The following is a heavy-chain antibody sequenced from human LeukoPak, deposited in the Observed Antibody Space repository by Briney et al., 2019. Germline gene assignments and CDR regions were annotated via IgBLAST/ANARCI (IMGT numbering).Heavy chain of an antibody. D-gene: IGHD3-22*01. J-gene: IGHJ5*02. CDR2: IYNVGNT. V-gene: IGHV3-53*01. CDR1: GFTVSSNY. CDR3: ARSSRYYYDSSGYYPGPPDH. Sequence: SGGSLRLSCAASGFTVSSNYMSWVRQAPGKGLEWVSVIYNVGNTKYSESVKGRFTISRDISKNALYLQMNSLRAEDTAMYFCARSSRYYYDSSGYYPGPPDHWGQGTLVTVSS.